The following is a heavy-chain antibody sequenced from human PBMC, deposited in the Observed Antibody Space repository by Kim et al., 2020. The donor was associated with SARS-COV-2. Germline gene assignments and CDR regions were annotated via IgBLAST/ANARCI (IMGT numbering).Heavy chain of an antibody. D-gene: IGHD3-3*01. J-gene: IGHJ4*02. CDR1: GGSFSGYY. CDR3: ARVGYDFWSGSYFDY. CDR2: INHSGST. V-gene: IGHV4-34*01. Sequence: SETLSLTCAVYGGSFSGYYWSWIRQPPGKGLEWIGEINHSGSTNYNPSLKSRVTISVDTSKNQFSLKLSSVTAADTAVYYCARVGYDFWSGSYFDYWGQG.